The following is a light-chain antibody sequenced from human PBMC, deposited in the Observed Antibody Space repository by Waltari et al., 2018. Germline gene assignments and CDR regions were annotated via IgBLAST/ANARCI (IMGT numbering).Light chain of an antibody. V-gene: IGKV3-15*01. J-gene: IGKJ2*01. Sequence: EIVMTQSPANLSVSPGERATLSCRASQSVSSNLAWYPQKPGQAPRLLIYGASTRATGIPASFSGSGSGTEFTLTISSMQSEDFAVYYCQQYNNWPPYTFGQGTKLEIK. CDR1: QSVSSN. CDR2: GAS. CDR3: QQYNNWPPYT.